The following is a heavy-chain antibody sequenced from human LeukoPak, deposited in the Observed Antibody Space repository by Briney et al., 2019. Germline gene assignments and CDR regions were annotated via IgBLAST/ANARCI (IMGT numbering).Heavy chain of an antibody. V-gene: IGHV4-30-2*01. CDR1: GGSISSGGYS. CDR2: IYHSGST. CDR3: ARDRYYYDSSGPFGY. Sequence: SETLSLTCAVSGGSISSGGYSWSWIRQPPGKGLEWIGYIYHSGSTYYNPSLKSRVTISVDRSKNQFSLKLSSVTAADTAVYYCARDRYYYDSSGPFGYWGQGTLVTVSS. J-gene: IGHJ4*02. D-gene: IGHD3-22*01.